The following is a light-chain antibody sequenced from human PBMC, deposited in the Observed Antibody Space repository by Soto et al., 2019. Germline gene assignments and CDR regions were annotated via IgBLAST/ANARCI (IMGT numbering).Light chain of an antibody. Sequence: EIVLTQSPGTLSLSPGERATLSCRASQSVYSSLAWYQQKPGQAPRLLIHGASSRATGIPDRISGSGSGTDFTLTISRLEPEDFAVYFCQQYDYLITFGQGTRLEIK. CDR2: GAS. J-gene: IGKJ5*01. CDR3: QQYDYLIT. V-gene: IGKV3-20*01. CDR1: QSVYSS.